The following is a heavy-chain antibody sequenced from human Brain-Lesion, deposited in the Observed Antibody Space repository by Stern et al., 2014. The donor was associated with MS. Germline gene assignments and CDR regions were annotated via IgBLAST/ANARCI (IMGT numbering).Heavy chain of an antibody. CDR2: IKPKTGGK. D-gene: IGHD3-3*01. J-gene: IGHJ6*02. CDR1: GYIFTGYY. CDR3: ARDQRGITIFGVVTDYYYLGMDV. V-gene: IGHV1-2*02. Sequence: QLVQSGAEVKKPGASVKVSCKTSGYIFTGYYIHWVRQAAGQGLEWLSWIKPKTGGKKAAQKFQGRVTMSRDTSISTAYVELSSLTSDDTAVYYCARDQRGITIFGVVTDYYYLGMDVWGQGTTVTVSS.